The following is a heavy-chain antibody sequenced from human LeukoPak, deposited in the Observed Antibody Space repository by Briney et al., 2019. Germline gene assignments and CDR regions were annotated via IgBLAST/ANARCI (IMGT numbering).Heavy chain of an antibody. CDR1: GFTFSDYY. CDR2: ISSSGSTI. J-gene: IGHJ4*02. Sequence: GGSLRLSCAASGFTFSDYYMSWIRQAPGKGLEWVSYISSSGSTIYYADSVKGRFTISRDNAKNSLYLQVNSLRAEDTAVYYCARDRAVVVPAATYYFDYWGQGTLVTVSS. CDR3: ARDRAVVVPAATYYFDY. D-gene: IGHD2-2*01. V-gene: IGHV3-11*01.